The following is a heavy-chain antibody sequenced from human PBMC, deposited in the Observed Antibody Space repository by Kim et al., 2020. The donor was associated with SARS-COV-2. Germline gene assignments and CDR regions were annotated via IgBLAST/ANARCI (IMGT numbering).Heavy chain of an antibody. D-gene: IGHD3-9*01. V-gene: IGHV4-39*01. CDR1: GGSISSSSYY. J-gene: IGHJ5*02. Sequence: SETLSLTCTVSGGSISSSSYYWGWIRQPPGKGLEWIGSIYYSGSTYYNPSLKSRVTISVDTSKNQFSLKLSSVTAADTAVYYCARHMDYDILTGYYTPGWFDPWGQGTLVTVSS. CDR2: IYYSGST. CDR3: ARHMDYDILTGYYTPGWFDP.